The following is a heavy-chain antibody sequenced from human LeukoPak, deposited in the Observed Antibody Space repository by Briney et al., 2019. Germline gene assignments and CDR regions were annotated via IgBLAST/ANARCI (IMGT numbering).Heavy chain of an antibody. V-gene: IGHV4-4*02. CDR3: AQFSSHSDRLADY. J-gene: IGHJ4*02. Sequence: SGTLSLTCAVSGGSLSSSNWWRWVRQPPGKGLKWVGDVYQSGSTNFNPSLKSRVSMSVDKSKNQFSLNLSSVTAADTAVYYCAQFSSHSDRLADYWGQGTLVTVSS. CDR1: GGSLSSSNW. CDR2: VYQSGST. D-gene: IGHD6-6*01.